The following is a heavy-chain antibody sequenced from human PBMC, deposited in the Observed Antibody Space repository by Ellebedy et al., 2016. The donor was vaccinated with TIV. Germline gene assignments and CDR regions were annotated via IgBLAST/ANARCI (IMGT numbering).Heavy chain of an antibody. J-gene: IGHJ4*02. CDR3: AKGSSSGFNYDRVGFEY. CDR2: ISGDGRSA. CDR1: GFTFGNFA. D-gene: IGHD3-22*01. Sequence: GESLKISCAASGFTFGNFAMHWVRQAPGKGLEWLSAISGDGRSAYDADSVKGRFTLTRDNSKKTLYLEMSRLRTEDTAVYYCAKGSSSGFNYDRVGFEYWGQGTLVTVSS. V-gene: IGHV3-23*01.